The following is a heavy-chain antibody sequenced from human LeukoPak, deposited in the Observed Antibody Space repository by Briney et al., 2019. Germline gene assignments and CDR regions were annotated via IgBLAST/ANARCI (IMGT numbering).Heavy chain of an antibody. J-gene: IGHJ5*02. CDR3: ARERTEYDFWSAYFDP. V-gene: IGHV3-30*09. Sequence: SGGSLRLSCAASGFTFSSYAMSWVRQAPGKGLEGGAVLSFDGSNTYFAESVKGRFARSRYTSKNSLYLHMNRLRTEETAVYYCARERTEYDFWSAYFDPWGQGTLVTVSS. CDR1: GFTFSSYA. CDR2: LSFDGSNT. D-gene: IGHD3-3*01.